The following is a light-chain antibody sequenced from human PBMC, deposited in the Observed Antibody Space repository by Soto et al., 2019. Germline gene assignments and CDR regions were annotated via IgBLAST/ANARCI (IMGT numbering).Light chain of an antibody. J-gene: IGLJ3*02. CDR3: SSYASSSTWV. Sequence: QSALTQPASVSGSPGQSITLSCTGTSSDVGDYNYVSWYQQHPGKAPRLIIYEVSYRPSGVFNRFSGSKSGNTASLTISGLQAEDEADYYCSSYASSSTWVFGGGTKLTVL. V-gene: IGLV2-14*01. CDR2: EVS. CDR1: SSDVGDYNY.